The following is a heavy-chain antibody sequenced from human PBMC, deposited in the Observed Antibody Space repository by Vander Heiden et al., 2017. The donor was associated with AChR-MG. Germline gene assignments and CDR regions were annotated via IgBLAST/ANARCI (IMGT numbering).Heavy chain of an antibody. J-gene: IGHJ4*02. CDR2: IYYSGST. CDR3: ASQDVDSSSWYETPFDY. V-gene: IGHV4-31*03. CDR1: GGSISSGGYY. Sequence: QVQLQESGPGLVTPSQTLSLTCTVSGGSISSGGYYWSWIRQHPGKGLEWIGYIYYSGSTYYNPSLKSRVTISVDTSKNQFSLKLSSVTAADTAVYYCASQDVDSSSWYETPFDYWGQGTLVTVSS. D-gene: IGHD6-13*01.